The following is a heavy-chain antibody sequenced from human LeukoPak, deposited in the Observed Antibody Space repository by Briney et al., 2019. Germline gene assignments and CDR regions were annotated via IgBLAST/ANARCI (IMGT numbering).Heavy chain of an antibody. V-gene: IGHV1-3*02. CDR1: GYTFTSYA. J-gene: IGHJ5*02. CDR2: SNAGNGNT. CDR3: ARDGGGGWFDP. Sequence: GASVKVSCKASGYTFTSYAMHWVRQAPGQRLEWMGWSNAGNGNTKYSQEFQGRVTITTDTSTSTAYMELRSLRSDDTAVYYCARDGGGGWFDPWGQGTLVTVSS. D-gene: IGHD3-10*01.